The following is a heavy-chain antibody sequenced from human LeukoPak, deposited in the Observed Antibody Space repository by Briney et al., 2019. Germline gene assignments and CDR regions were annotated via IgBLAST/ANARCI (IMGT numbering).Heavy chain of an antibody. D-gene: IGHD1-14*01. J-gene: IGHJ4*02. CDR1: GLSLSTSGGG. V-gene: IGHV2-5*02. CDR2: IYWDDDK. CDR3: AHRRSGYNWNHGDFDY. Sequence: SGPTLVKATQTLTLTCSFSGLSLSTSGGGVGWIRQSPGKALEWLALIYWDDDKRYRPSLKSRLAIMKDTSNNQVVLIMTNMDPVDTATYFCAHRRSGYNWNHGDFDYWGQGTLVTVSS.